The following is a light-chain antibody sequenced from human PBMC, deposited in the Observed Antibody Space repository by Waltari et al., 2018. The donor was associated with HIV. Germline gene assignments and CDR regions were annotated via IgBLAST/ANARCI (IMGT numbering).Light chain of an antibody. V-gene: IGLV2-8*01. CDR3: SSYTGNNTYV. CDR1: SNDVGGYTY. Sequence: QSALTQPPSASGSPGQSVTISCTGSSNDVGGYTYVSWFQQHPARAPKLVIYEVNKRPSGVPDRFSGSKSGHTASLTVSGLQTEDEAEYYCSSYTGNNTYVFGTGTKVTVL. J-gene: IGLJ1*01. CDR2: EVN.